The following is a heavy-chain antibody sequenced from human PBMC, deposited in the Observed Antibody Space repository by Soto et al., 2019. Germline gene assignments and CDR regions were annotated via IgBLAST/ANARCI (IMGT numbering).Heavy chain of an antibody. D-gene: IGHD2-15*01. V-gene: IGHV3-23*01. CDR1: GFTFSTYA. J-gene: IGHJ5*01. CDR2: IGDSEGETT. Sequence: EVQLLESGGGLVQPGGSLRLSCAASGFTFSTYAMTWVRQAPGKGPEWVSRIGDSEGETTHYADSVKGRFTISRDNAKNSRYLQMNSLGVEDTAIYYCAKGCCGGGRCYDLDNWFDSWGQGTRVTVSS. CDR3: AKGCCGGGRCYDLDNWFDS.